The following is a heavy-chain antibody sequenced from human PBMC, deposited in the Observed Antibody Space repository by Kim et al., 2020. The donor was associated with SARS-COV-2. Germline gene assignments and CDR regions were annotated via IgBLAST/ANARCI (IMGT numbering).Heavy chain of an antibody. CDR1: GYTFTSYA. D-gene: IGHD3-22*01. J-gene: IGHJ5*02. Sequence: ASVKVSCKASGYTFTSYAMHWVRQAPGQRLEWMGWINAGNGNTKYSQKFQGRVTITRDTSASTAYMELSSLRSEDTAVYYCARDEYYYDSSGFWYNWFDPWGQGTLVTVSS. CDR2: INAGNGNT. CDR3: ARDEYYYDSSGFWYNWFDP. V-gene: IGHV1-3*01.